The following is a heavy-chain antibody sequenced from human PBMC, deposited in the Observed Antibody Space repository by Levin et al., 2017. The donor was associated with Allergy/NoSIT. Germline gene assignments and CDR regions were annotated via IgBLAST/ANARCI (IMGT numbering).Heavy chain of an antibody. CDR3: ARGPPYSSSWYYFDY. V-gene: IGHV3-20*04. J-gene: IGHJ4*02. D-gene: IGHD6-13*01. CDR2: INWNGGST. Sequence: GESLKISCAASGFTFDDYGMSWVRQAPGKGLEWVSGINWNGGSTGYADSVKGRFTISRDNAKNSLYLQMNSLRAEDTALYYCARGPPYSSSWYYFDYWGQGTLVTVSS. CDR1: GFTFDDYG.